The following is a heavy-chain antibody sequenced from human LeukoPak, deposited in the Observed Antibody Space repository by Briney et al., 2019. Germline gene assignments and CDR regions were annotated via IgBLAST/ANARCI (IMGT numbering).Heavy chain of an antibody. Sequence: SETLSLTCSVSGGSFSDFSWSWVRQAPGKGLAWIGEINHSGSTNYNPSLKSRVTISLDKSKNQFSLSLSSATSADTAVYYCARGHFAVTTISHRHYFYYSYMDVWGKGTAVTVSS. CDR2: INHSGST. J-gene: IGHJ6*03. CDR3: ARGHFAVTTISHRHYFYYSYMDV. CDR1: GGSFSDFS. V-gene: IGHV4-34*01. D-gene: IGHD5-12*01.